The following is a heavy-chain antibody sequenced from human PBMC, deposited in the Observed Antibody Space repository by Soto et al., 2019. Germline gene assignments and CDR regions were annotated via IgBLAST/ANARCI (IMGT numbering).Heavy chain of an antibody. CDR2: IYYSVST. Sequence: SETLSLTCTVSGGSISSYDWSWIRQPPGKGREWIGYIYYSVSTNYNPSLKSRVTISVDTSKNQFSLKLSSVTAADTAVYYCARIVVVPAARRHDAFDTWGQGTMVTVSS. D-gene: IGHD2-2*01. V-gene: IGHV4-59*01. J-gene: IGHJ3*02. CDR1: GGSISSYD. CDR3: ARIVVVPAARRHDAFDT.